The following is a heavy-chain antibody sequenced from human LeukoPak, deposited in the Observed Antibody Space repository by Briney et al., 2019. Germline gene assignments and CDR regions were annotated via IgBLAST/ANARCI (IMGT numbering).Heavy chain of an antibody. Sequence: GGSLRLSCAASGFTVSSNYMSWVRQAPGKGLEWVSVIYSGGSTYYAASVKGRFTISRDNSKNTLYLQMNSLRAEDTAVYYCARGYPRAWYYFDYWGQGTLVTVSS. CDR2: IYSGGST. D-gene: IGHD2-15*01. CDR3: ARGYPRAWYYFDY. J-gene: IGHJ4*02. CDR1: GFTVSSNY. V-gene: IGHV3-53*01.